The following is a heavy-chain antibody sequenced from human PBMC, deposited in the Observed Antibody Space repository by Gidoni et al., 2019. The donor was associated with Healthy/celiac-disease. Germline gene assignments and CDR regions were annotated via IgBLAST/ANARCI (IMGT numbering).Heavy chain of an antibody. V-gene: IGHV3-23*01. J-gene: IGHJ4*02. CDR2: ISGRGGST. Sequence: EVQLLESGGGLVQPGGSLRLSCAASGFTFSSYAMRWVRQAPGKGLVWVSAISGRGGSTYYADSVKGRLTISRDNAKNTLYLQMNSLRAEETAVYYCAKGRGKGLVPVDYWGQGTLVTVSS. D-gene: IGHD6-19*01. CDR1: GFTFSSYA. CDR3: AKGRGKGLVPVDY.